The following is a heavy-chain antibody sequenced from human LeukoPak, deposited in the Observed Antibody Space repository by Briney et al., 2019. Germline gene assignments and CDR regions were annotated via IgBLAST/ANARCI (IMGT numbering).Heavy chain of an antibody. V-gene: IGHV3-48*01. J-gene: IGHJ6*03. Sequence: GGSLRLSCAASGFTFSSYSMNWVRQAPGKGLEWVSYISSSSSTIYYADSVKGRFTISRDNAKNSLYLQMDSLRAEDTAVYYCARDVSYCSSTSCYSNYYYYYMDVWGKGPTVTVSS. D-gene: IGHD2-2*01. CDR3: ARDVSYCSSTSCYSNYYYYYMDV. CDR1: GFTFSSYS. CDR2: ISSSSSTI.